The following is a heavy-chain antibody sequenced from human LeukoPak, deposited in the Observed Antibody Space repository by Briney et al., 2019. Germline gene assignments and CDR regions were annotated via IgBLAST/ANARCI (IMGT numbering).Heavy chain of an antibody. Sequence: SETLSLTCAVYGGSFSGYYWSWIRQPPGKGLEWIGEINHSGSTNYNPSLKSRVTISVDTSKNQFSLKLSSVTAADTAVYYCARKFRGVIGWFDPWGQGTLVTVSS. V-gene: IGHV4-34*01. J-gene: IGHJ5*02. D-gene: IGHD3-10*01. CDR3: ARKFRGVIGWFDP. CDR2: INHSGST. CDR1: GGSFSGYY.